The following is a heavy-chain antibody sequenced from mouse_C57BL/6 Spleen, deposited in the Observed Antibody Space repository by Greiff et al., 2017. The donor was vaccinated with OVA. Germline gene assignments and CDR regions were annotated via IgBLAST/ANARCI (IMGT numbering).Heavy chain of an antibody. J-gene: IGHJ3*01. CDR2: ILPGRGST. D-gene: IGHD2-4*01. V-gene: IGHV1-9*01. CDR1: GYTFPGYW. Sequence: QVQLQQSGAELMKPGASVKLSCKATGYTFPGYWIEWVKQRPGHGLEWIGEILPGRGSTNYNEKFKGKATFTADTSSNTAYMQLSSLTTEDSAIYYCARNYDYDGFAYWGQGTLVTVSA. CDR3: ARNYDYDGFAY.